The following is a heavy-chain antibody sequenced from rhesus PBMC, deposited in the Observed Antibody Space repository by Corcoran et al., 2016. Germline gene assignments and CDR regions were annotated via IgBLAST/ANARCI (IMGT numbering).Heavy chain of an antibody. J-gene: IGHJ6*01. CDR1: GGTIGSHND. V-gene: IGHV4-76*01. Sequence: QVQLQESGPGVVKPSETQSPTCAVSGGTIGSHNDWNWIRQPPGQGLGWIGNVFGSSGSTYYNPSLKNRVTISKDASKNQFSLRLSSVTAADTAVYYCARSEYGVNTHGLDSWGQGGVVTVSS. D-gene: IGHD4-23*01. CDR2: VFGSSGST. CDR3: ARSEYGVNTHGLDS.